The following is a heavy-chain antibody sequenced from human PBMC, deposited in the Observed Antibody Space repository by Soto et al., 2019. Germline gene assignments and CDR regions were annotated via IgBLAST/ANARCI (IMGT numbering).Heavy chain of an antibody. V-gene: IGHV4-59*01. CDR3: ARVSDYGDYVAY. CDR2: IYYSGST. D-gene: IGHD4-17*01. J-gene: IGHJ4*02. Sequence: SETLSLTCTVSGGSISSYYWSWIRQPPGKGLEWIGYIYYSGSTNYNPSLKSRVTISVDTSKNQFSLKLSSVTAADTAVYYCARVSDYGDYVAYWGQGTLVTVSS. CDR1: GGSISSYY.